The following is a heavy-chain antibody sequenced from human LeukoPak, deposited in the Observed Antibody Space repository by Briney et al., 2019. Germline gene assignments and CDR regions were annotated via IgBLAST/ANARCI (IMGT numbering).Heavy chain of an antibody. Sequence: SETLSLTCTVSGGSISSYYWSWIRQPPGKGLEWVGYICYSGSTNYNPSLKSRVTISVDTSKNQFSLKLSSVTAADTAVYYCARDLGLPKIDHGSHCSGGSCHYYYYGMDVWGQGTTVTVSS. CDR1: GGSISSYY. D-gene: IGHD2-15*01. V-gene: IGHV4-59*01. CDR3: ARDLGLPKIDHGSHCSGGSCHYYYYGMDV. CDR2: ICYSGST. J-gene: IGHJ6*02.